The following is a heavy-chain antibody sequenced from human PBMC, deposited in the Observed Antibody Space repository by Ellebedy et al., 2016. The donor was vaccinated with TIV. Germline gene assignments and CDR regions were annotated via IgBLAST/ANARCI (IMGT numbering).Heavy chain of an antibody. CDR1: GFTFSSYW. V-gene: IGHV3-7*01. D-gene: IGHD3-3*02. Sequence: GGSLRLXCAASGFTFSSYWMSWVRQAPGKGLEWVANIKQDGSAKYYVDSVKGRFTISRDNAKNSLYLKMNSLRAEDTAVYYSARDIRGGEDYWGQGTLVTVSS. J-gene: IGHJ4*02. CDR3: ARDIRGGEDY. CDR2: IKQDGSAK.